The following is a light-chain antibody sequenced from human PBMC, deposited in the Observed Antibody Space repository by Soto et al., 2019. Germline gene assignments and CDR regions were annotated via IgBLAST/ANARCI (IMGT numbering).Light chain of an antibody. V-gene: IGLV9-49*01. Sequence: QSVLTQPPSASASLGASVTLTCTLSSGYSNYKVDWYQQRPGKGPRFVMRVGTGGIVGSKGDGIPDRFSVLGSGLNRYLTIKNIQEEDESDYHCGADLGSGSNCVYVVFGGGTKLTVL. CDR3: GADLGSGSNCVYVV. CDR1: SGYSNYK. CDR2: VGTGGIVG. J-gene: IGLJ2*01.